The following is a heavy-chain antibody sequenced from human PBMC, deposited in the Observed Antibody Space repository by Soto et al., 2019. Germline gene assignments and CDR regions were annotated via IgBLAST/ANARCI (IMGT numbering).Heavy chain of an antibody. CDR3: AREYSGSAFHV. V-gene: IGHV6-1*01. CDR1: GDSVSSNSAA. Sequence: SQTLSLTCAISGDSVSSNSAALNLSRQSPSRGLEWLGRTYYRSKWYNDYAVSLKGRITVNPDTSKNQFSLQLNSLTPEDTAVYYCAREYSGSAFHVWGQGTMVTVSS. D-gene: IGHD1-26*01. CDR2: TYYRSKWYN. J-gene: IGHJ3*01.